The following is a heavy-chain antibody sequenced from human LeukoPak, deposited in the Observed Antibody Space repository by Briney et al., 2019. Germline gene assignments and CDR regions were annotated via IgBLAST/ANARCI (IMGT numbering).Heavy chain of an antibody. CDR3: ATIAAAGIFDY. Sequence: GGSLRLSCAASGFTVSSNYMSWVRQAPGKGLEWVSVTYSGGSTYYADSVKGRFTISRDNSKNTLYLQMNSLRAEDTAVYYCATIAAAGIFDYWGQGTLVTVSS. J-gene: IGHJ4*02. CDR1: GFTVSSNY. CDR2: TYSGGST. D-gene: IGHD6-13*01. V-gene: IGHV3-53*01.